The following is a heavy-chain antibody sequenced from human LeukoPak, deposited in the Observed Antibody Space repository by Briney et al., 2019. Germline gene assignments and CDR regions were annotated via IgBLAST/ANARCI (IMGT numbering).Heavy chain of an antibody. Sequence: PGRSLRLSCAASGFTFSSYGMHWVRQAPGKGLEWVAVISYDGSSKYYADSVKGRFTISRDSSKNTLYLQMNSLRAEDTAVYYCAKVGGTAMVSHPYSYYYYGMDVWGQGTTVTVSS. CDR3: AKVGGTAMVSHPYSYYYYGMDV. J-gene: IGHJ6*02. D-gene: IGHD5-18*01. CDR2: ISYDGSSK. CDR1: GFTFSSYG. V-gene: IGHV3-30*18.